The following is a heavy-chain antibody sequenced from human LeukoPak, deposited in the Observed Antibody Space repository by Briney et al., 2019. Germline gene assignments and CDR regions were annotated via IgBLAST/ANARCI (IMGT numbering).Heavy chain of an antibody. CDR3: AREQSGTRGWYTVDY. CDR2: IRPDGDRT. V-gene: IGHV3-23*01. J-gene: IGHJ4*02. CDR1: GFTFSTYA. D-gene: IGHD6-19*01. Sequence: GGSLRLSCAASGFTFSTYAITWVRHGPGKGLEWVSAIRPDGDRTYHANSVRGRFTISRDNSKDTVYLQINGLRVEDTAVYYCAREQSGTRGWYTVDYWGQGTLVTVSS.